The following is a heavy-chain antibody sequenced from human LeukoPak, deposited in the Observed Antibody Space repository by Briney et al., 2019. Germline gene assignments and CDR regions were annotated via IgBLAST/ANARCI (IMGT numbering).Heavy chain of an antibody. CDR2: IIPIFGTA. V-gene: IGHV1-69*13. J-gene: IGHJ6*03. D-gene: IGHD2-2*02. CDR1: GGTFSSYA. CDR3: ASGYCSSTSCYSPLYYDYYMDV. Sequence: SVKVSCKASGGTFSSYAISWVRQAPGQGLEWMGGIIPIFGTANYAQKFQGRVTITADESTSTAYMELSSLRSEDTAVYYCASGYCSSTSCYSPLYYDYYMDVWGKGTTVTVSS.